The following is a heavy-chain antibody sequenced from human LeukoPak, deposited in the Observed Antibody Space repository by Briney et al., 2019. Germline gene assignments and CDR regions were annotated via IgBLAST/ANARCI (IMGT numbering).Heavy chain of an antibody. CDR3: AREGYYDSRPFDY. D-gene: IGHD3-22*01. CDR1: GFTFSSYA. Sequence: GGSLRLSCAASGFTFSSYAMHWVRQAPGKGLEWVAVISYDGSNKYYADSVKGRFTISRDNSKNTLYLQMNSLRAEDTAVYYCAREGYYDSRPFDYWGRGTLVTVSS. CDR2: ISYDGSNK. V-gene: IGHV3-30-3*01. J-gene: IGHJ4*02.